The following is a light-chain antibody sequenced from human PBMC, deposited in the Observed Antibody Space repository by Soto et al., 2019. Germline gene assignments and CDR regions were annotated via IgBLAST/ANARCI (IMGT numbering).Light chain of an antibody. CDR1: ENVSSN. CDR3: QHYNNWPRT. CDR2: GAS. Sequence: EIVMTQSPATLSVSPGDSATLSCRTRENVSSNLAWYQQKPGQAPRLLIYGASTRATGIPARFSGSGSGTEFTLTISILQSEDFAVYYCQHYNNWPRTFGQGTKVEIK. J-gene: IGKJ1*01. V-gene: IGKV3-15*01.